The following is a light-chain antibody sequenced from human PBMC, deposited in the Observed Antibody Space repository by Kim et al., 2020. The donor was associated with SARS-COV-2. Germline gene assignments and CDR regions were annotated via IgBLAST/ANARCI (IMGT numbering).Light chain of an antibody. CDR3: SSRDNRGNQVI. Sequence: SSELTQDPAVSVALGQTVRITCQGDSLRSYYASWYQQKPGQAPILVIHDKNDRPSGIPDRFSGSTSGNTTSLTITGAQAEDEADSHCSSRDNRGNQVIFG. CDR2: DKN. J-gene: IGLJ2*01. CDR1: SLRSYY. V-gene: IGLV3-19*01.